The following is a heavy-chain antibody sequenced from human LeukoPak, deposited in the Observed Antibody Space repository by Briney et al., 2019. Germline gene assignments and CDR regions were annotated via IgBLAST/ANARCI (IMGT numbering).Heavy chain of an antibody. CDR1: GFTFSSDW. CDR2: IKQDGSEK. V-gene: IGHV3-7*01. CDR3: ARVQGIGSLAAFDI. D-gene: IGHD1-26*01. J-gene: IGHJ3*02. Sequence: TGGSLRLSCAAFGFTFSSDWMSWVRQAPGKGLEWVGNIKQDGSEKYYVDSVKGRFTISRDNAKNSLYLQVNSLRAEDTAVYYCARVQGIGSLAAFDIWGQGTMVTVSS.